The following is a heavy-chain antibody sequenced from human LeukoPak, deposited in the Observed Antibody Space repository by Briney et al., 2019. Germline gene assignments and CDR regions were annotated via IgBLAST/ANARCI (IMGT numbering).Heavy chain of an antibody. CDR1: GYTFTGYY. V-gene: IGHV1-2*02. Sequence: ASVKVSCKASGYTFTGYYMHWVRQAPGQGLEWMGWINPNSGGTNYAQKFQGRVTMTRDTSISTAYMELSRLRSDDTAVYYCARYGDYTQYYFDYWGQGTLVTVSS. CDR3: ARYGDYTQYYFDY. CDR2: INPNSGGT. J-gene: IGHJ4*02. D-gene: IGHD4-17*01.